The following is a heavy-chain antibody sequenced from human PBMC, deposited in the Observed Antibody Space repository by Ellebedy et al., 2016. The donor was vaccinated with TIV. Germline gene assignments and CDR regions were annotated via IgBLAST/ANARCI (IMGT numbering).Heavy chain of an antibody. J-gene: IGHJ4*02. CDR1: GFPFSDHY. CDR3: TTAPDY. V-gene: IGHV3-72*01. Sequence: GESLKISCAASGFPFSDHYMDWVRQAPGKGLEWVGRIGNKVNSHVTQYAATVRGRFTISRDDSDNSVSLDMNSLKTEDTAVYYCTTAPDYWGQGTLVTVSS. CDR2: IGNKVNSHVT.